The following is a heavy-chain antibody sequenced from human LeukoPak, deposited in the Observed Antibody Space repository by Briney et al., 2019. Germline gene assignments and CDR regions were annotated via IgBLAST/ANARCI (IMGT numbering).Heavy chain of an antibody. CDR2: IYYIGST. CDR3: ARGNDYGDGWFDP. CDR1: GGSISSYY. V-gene: IGHV4-59*01. Sequence: PSETLSLTCTVSGGSISSYYWNWIRQPPGKGLEWIGYIYYIGSTNHNPSLKSRATISVDTSKNQFSLKLSSVTGADTAVYYCARGNDYGDGWFDPWGQGTLVTVSS. J-gene: IGHJ5*02. D-gene: IGHD4-17*01.